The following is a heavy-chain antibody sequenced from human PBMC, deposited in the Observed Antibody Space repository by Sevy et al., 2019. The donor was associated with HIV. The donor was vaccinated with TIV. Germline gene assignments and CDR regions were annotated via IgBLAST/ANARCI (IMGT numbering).Heavy chain of an antibody. CDR3: ARERHLVLDY. V-gene: IGHV4-59*01. D-gene: IGHD6-13*01. Sequence: SETLSLTCTVSGGSISNYYWSWIRQPPGKGLEWIGYIYYSESTNYNPSLKSRVTISVDTSKNQFSLQLSSVTAADTAVYYCARERHLVLDYWGQGTLVTVSS. CDR1: GGSISNYY. J-gene: IGHJ4*02. CDR2: IYYSEST.